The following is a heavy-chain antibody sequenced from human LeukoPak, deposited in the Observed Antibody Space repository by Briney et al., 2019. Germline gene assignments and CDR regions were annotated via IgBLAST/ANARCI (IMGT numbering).Heavy chain of an antibody. CDR3: ARGVEPLAANTLAY. V-gene: IGHV3-53*01. CDR1: GFTVITND. Sequence: RGSLILSCAVSGFTVITNDMTWVRQAPGKGLEWVSVLYSDGNTKYADSVQGRFTISRDNSKNTLYLEMNSLSPDDTAVYYCARGVEPLAANTLAYWGQGTLVTVSS. CDR2: LYSDGNT. J-gene: IGHJ4*02. D-gene: IGHD1-14*01.